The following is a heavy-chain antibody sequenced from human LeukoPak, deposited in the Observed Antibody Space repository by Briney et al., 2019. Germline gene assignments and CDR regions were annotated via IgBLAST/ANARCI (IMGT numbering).Heavy chain of an antibody. CDR3: ARDHEDSSGYYPDY. Sequence: ASVKVSCKASGYTFTGYYMYWVRQAPGQGLEWMGWINPNSGGTNYAQKFQGRVTMTRDTSISTAYMELSRLRSDDTAVYYCARDHEDSSGYYPDYWGQGTLVTVSS. CDR1: GYTFTGYY. J-gene: IGHJ4*02. V-gene: IGHV1-2*02. D-gene: IGHD3-22*01. CDR2: INPNSGGT.